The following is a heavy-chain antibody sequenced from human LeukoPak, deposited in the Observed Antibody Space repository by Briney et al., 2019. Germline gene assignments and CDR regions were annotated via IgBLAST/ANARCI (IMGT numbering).Heavy chain of an antibody. J-gene: IGHJ3*02. CDR3: ARGTGTVAAGTWAFDI. V-gene: IGHV1-2*02. CDR1: AYTVTAYY. D-gene: IGHD6-13*01. Sequence: ASVKVSCKSSAYTVTAYYMHWVRQAPGQGLEWLGWVDPNSGGTNYAQKFQGRVTMTRDTSISTAYMELIRLTSDDTAVYYCARGTGTVAAGTWAFDIWGQGTMVTVSS. CDR2: VDPNSGGT.